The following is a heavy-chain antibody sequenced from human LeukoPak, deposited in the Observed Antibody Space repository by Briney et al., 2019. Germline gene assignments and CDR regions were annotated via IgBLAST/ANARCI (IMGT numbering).Heavy chain of an antibody. D-gene: IGHD5-12*01. Sequence: SETLSLTCTVSGYSISSGHYWGWIRQPPGKGLEWIGSMYHSGSTYYNPPLKSRVTISEDTSKNQFSLKLRSVTAADTAVYYCASHSGGYAYWGQGTLVTVSS. V-gene: IGHV4-38-2*02. CDR2: MYHSGST. CDR3: ASHSGGYAY. CDR1: GYSISSGHY. J-gene: IGHJ4*02.